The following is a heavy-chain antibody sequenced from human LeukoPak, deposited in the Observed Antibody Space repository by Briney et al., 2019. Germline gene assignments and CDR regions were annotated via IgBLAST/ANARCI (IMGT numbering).Heavy chain of an antibody. CDR1: GFTFSSYG. D-gene: IGHD3-10*01. CDR3: AKGRVWFGESYGMDV. J-gene: IGHJ6*02. Sequence: GRSLGLSCAASGFTFSSYGMHWVRQAPGKGLEWVAVISYDGSNKYYADSVKGRFTISRDNSKNTLYLQMNSLRAEDTAVYYCAKGRVWFGESYGMDVWGQGTTVTVSS. CDR2: ISYDGSNK. V-gene: IGHV3-30*18.